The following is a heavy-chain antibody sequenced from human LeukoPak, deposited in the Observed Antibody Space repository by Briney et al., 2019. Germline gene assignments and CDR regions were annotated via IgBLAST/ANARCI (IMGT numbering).Heavy chain of an antibody. J-gene: IGHJ3*02. Sequence: SETLSLTCTVSGGSISSYYWSWIRQPPGKGLEWIWYIYYSGSTNYNPSLKSRVTISVDTSKNQFSLKLSSVTAADTAVYYCARHERGYYDSSGYYGEAFDIWGQGTMVTVSS. CDR3: ARHERGYYDSSGYYGEAFDI. CDR2: IYYSGST. V-gene: IGHV4-59*08. D-gene: IGHD3-22*01. CDR1: GGSISSYY.